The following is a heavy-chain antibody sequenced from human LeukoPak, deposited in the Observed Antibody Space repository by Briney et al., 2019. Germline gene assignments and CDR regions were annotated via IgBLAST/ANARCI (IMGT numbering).Heavy chain of an antibody. J-gene: IGHJ6*03. D-gene: IGHD3-16*01. CDR2: IRSKTYGGTT. Sequence: GWSLRLSCAASGFTFSSYEMNWVRQAPGKGLEWVGFIRSKTYGGTTEHAASVKGRFTISRDDSKSIAYLKMNSRKTEDTAVYYCTRVFLGYYYYYYMDVWGTGTTVTVSS. CDR3: TRVFLGYYYYYYMDV. V-gene: IGHV3-49*04. CDR1: GFTFSSYE.